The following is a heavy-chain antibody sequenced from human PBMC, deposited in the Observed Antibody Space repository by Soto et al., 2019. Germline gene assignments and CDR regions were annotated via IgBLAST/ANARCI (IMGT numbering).Heavy chain of an antibody. V-gene: IGHV3-13*01. J-gene: IGHJ4*02. Sequence: GGSLRLSCAASGFTFSSYDMHWVRQATGKGLEWVSAIGTAGDTYYPGSVKGRFTISRENAKNSLYLQMNSLRAGDTAVYYCARAGFWNSFDYWGQGTLVTVSS. CDR3: ARAGFWNSFDY. CDR1: GFTFSSYD. CDR2: IGTAGDT. D-gene: IGHD3-3*01.